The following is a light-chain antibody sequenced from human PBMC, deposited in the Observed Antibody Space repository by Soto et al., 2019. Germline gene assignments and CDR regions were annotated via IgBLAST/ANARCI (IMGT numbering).Light chain of an antibody. CDR2: DAS. CDR1: QTISNW. J-gene: IGKJ1*01. Sequence: DIKMTQSPSSLSASVGDRVTISCRASQTISNWLAWYQQKPGKAPKLLIYDASSLESGVPSRFSGSGSATEFTLTISSLQPDDFATYYCQQYSTYPWTFGQGTKVDI. V-gene: IGKV1-5*01. CDR3: QQYSTYPWT.